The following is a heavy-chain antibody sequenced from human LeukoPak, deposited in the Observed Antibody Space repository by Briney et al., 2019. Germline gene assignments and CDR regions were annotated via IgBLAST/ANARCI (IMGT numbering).Heavy chain of an antibody. CDR2: INPNSGGT. V-gene: IGHV1-2*02. D-gene: IGHD2-15*01. CDR1: GYTFTGYY. J-gene: IGHJ4*02. Sequence: GASVKVFCKASGYTFTGYYMHWVRQAPGQGLEWMGWINPNSGGTNYAQKFQGRVTMTRDTSISTAYMELSRLRSDDTAVYYCARDGEVVAAANFDYWGQGTLVTVSS. CDR3: ARDGEVVAAANFDY.